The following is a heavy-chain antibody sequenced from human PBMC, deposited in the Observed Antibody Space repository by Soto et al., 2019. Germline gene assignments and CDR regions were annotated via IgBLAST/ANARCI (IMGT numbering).Heavy chain of an antibody. Sequence: QVQLVQSGAEVKKPGASVKVSCKASGYTFTSYYIHWVRQAPGQGLEWMGIINPSGGDTHYAQRFQDRVTMTRDTSTSTVYMEMSSLRSEDAAVYYCVIVVSSVWPFDYWGQGTLVTVSS. CDR1: GYTFTSYY. CDR2: INPSGGDT. J-gene: IGHJ4*02. CDR3: VIVVSSVWPFDY. V-gene: IGHV1-46*01. D-gene: IGHD6-19*01.